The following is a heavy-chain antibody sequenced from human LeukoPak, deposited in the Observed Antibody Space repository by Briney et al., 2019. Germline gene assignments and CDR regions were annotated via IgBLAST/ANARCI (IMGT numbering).Heavy chain of an antibody. J-gene: IGHJ4*02. Sequence: GGSLRLSCAASGFIFSSYWMAWVRQAPGKGLEWVANIKEDGSEKNYVDSVKGRFTISRDNAKNSLYLQMNSLRAEDTAVYYCARDAGYGYDRFDYWGQGTQVTVSS. CDR1: GFIFSSYW. D-gene: IGHD5-18*01. CDR2: IKEDGSEK. CDR3: ARDAGYGYDRFDY. V-gene: IGHV3-7*01.